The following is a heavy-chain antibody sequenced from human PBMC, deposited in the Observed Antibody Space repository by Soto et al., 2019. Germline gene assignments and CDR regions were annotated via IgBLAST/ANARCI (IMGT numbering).Heavy chain of an antibody. Sequence: QVQLVESGGGVVQPGRSLRLSCAASKFTFSSYSMHWLRQAPGKGLEWVAAISYDGSNKYYTDSVKGRLTISRDNSKNTLHLQMGRLRPEDTAVYYCARDRGSSGWSDAFDIWGQGTMVTVSS. CDR1: KFTFSSYS. J-gene: IGHJ3*02. CDR3: ARDRGSSGWSDAFDI. CDR2: ISYDGSNK. V-gene: IGHV3-30-3*01. D-gene: IGHD6-19*01.